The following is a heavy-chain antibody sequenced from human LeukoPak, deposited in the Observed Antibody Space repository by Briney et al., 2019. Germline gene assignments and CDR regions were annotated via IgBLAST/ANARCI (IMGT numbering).Heavy chain of an antibody. Sequence: SVKVSCKASGYTFTSYGISWVRQAPGQGLEWMGRIIPILGIANYAQKFQGRVTITADKSTSTAYMELSSLRSEDTAVYYCARDRGDGYNPIPFDYWGQGTLVTVSS. J-gene: IGHJ4*02. V-gene: IGHV1-69*04. D-gene: IGHD5-24*01. CDR2: IIPILGIA. CDR1: GYTFTSYG. CDR3: ARDRGDGYNPIPFDY.